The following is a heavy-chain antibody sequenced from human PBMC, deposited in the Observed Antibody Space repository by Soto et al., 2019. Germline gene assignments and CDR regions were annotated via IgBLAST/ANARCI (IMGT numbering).Heavy chain of an antibody. CDR3: TRPGIAVAVSDY. CDR1: GFTFSGSA. CDR2: IRSKANSYAT. J-gene: IGHJ4*02. V-gene: IGHV3-73*01. Sequence: PGGSLRLSCAASGFTFSGSAMHWVRQASGKGLEWVGRIRSKANSYATAYAASVKGRFTISRDDSKNTAYLQMNSLKTEDTAVYYCTRPGIAVAVSDYWGQGTLVTVSS. D-gene: IGHD6-19*01.